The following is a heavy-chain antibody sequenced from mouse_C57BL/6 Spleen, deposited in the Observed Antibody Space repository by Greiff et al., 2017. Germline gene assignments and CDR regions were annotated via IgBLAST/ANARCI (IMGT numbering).Heavy chain of an antibody. D-gene: IGHD2-3*01. CDR3: ARQDDGYYGGFAY. J-gene: IGHJ3*01. V-gene: IGHV5-12*01. CDR1: GFTFSDYY. Sequence: EVKVVESGGGLVQPGGSLKLSCAASGFTFSDYYMYWVRQTPEKRLEWVAYISNGGGSTYYPDTVKGRFTISRDNAKNTLYLQMSRLKSEDTAMYYCARQDDGYYGGFAYWGQGTLVTVSA. CDR2: ISNGGGST.